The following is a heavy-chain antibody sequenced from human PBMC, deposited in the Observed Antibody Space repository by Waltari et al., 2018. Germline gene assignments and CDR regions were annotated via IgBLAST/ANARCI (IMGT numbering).Heavy chain of an antibody. CDR2: IYYSGST. D-gene: IGHD3-10*01. V-gene: IGHV4-39*01. CDR1: GGSISDSTYY. J-gene: IGHJ4*02. CDR3: ARIDGSGSYYGVDY. Sequence: QLQLQESGPGLVKPSETLSLTCPVSGGSISDSTYYWGWIRQPPGKGLEWIGSIYYSGSTYYNPSLRSRVTISVDTSKNQFSLKLSSVTAADTAVYYCARIDGSGSYYGVDYWGQGTLVTVSS.